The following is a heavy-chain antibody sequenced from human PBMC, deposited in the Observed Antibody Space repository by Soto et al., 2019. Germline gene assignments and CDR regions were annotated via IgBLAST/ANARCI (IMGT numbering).Heavy chain of an antibody. J-gene: IGHJ3*02. Sequence: AVLWVRKAPGQRLEWMGWINAGNGNTKYSQKFQGRVTITRDTSASTAYMELSSLRSEDTAVYYCARGSAAGRAFDIWGQGTMGTV. CDR2: INAGNGNT. CDR3: ARGSAAGRAFDI. CDR1: A. V-gene: IGHV1-3*01. D-gene: IGHD2-2*01.